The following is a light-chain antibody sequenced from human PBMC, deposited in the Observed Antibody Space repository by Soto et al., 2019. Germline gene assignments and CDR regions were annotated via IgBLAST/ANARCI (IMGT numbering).Light chain of an antibody. Sequence: DIQMTQSPSTLSASVGARVTITCRASQSVNNFLAWYQQKPGKAPKLLIYDASTLENGIPPLLSRSGSGSEYTLAISSLQPDDFASYYCQQYGTLPGALGQGTSVEVQ. CDR2: DAS. CDR1: QSVNNF. J-gene: IGKJ1*01. V-gene: IGKV1-5*01. CDR3: QQYGTLPGA.